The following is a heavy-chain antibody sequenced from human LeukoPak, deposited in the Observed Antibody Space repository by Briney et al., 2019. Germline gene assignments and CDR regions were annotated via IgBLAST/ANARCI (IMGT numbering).Heavy chain of an antibody. V-gene: IGHV3-48*03. CDR3: ARVRSRAYYYYYMDV. Sequence: GGSLRLSCAASGFTFCIYEMNWVRQAPGEGLEWVSYISSSGSTIYYADSVKGRFTISRDNAKNSLYLQMNSLRAEDTAVYYCARVRSRAYYYYYMDVWGKGTTVTVSS. CDR2: ISSSGSTI. CDR1: GFTFCIYE. J-gene: IGHJ6*03.